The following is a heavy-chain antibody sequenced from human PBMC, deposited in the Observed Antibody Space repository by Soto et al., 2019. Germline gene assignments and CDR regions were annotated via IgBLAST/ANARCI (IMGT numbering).Heavy chain of an antibody. J-gene: IGHJ6*02. CDR2: INPSGGST. D-gene: IGHD3-9*01. CDR3: ARGHRDEYYDILTGSTTSGAYYYYYGMDV. Sequence: VSLKASGYTFTNYYMHWVRQAPGQGLEWMGIINPSGGSTSYAQKFQGRVTMTRDTSTSTVYMELSSLRSEDTAVYYCARGHRDEYYDILTGSTTSGAYYYYYGMDVWGQGTTVTVSS. CDR1: GYTFTNYY. V-gene: IGHV1-46*01.